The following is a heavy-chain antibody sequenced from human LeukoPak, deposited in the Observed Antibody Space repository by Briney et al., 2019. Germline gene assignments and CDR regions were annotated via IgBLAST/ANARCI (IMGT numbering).Heavy chain of an antibody. D-gene: IGHD5-18*01. CDR1: GGFISSYY. Sequence: SETLSLTCTVSGGFISSYYWSWIRQPPGKGLEWIGYIYYSGSTNYNPSLKSRVTISVDTSKNQFSLKLSSVTAADTAVYYCAARYRLWYFDLWGRGTLVTVSS. CDR2: IYYSGST. CDR3: AARYRLWYFDL. V-gene: IGHV4-59*01. J-gene: IGHJ2*01.